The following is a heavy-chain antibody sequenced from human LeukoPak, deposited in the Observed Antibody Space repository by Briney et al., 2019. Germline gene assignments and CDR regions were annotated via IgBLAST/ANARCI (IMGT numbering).Heavy chain of an antibody. Sequence: SETLSLTCTVSGGSISSYYWSWIRQPPGKGLEWIGYIYYSGSTSYNPSLKSRVTISVDTSKNQFSLKLSSVTAADTAVYYCARQESVGATIDYWGQATLVTVSS. CDR1: GGSISSYY. D-gene: IGHD1-26*01. J-gene: IGHJ4*02. CDR2: IYYSGST. CDR3: ARQESVGATIDY. V-gene: IGHV4-59*01.